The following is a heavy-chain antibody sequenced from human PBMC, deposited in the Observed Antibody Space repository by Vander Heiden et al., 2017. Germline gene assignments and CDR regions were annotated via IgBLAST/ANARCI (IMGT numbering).Heavy chain of an antibody. CDR2: ISYDGSNK. J-gene: IGHJ3*02. CDR3: AKDAFDI. Sequence: QVQLVESGGGVVQPGRSLRLSCAASGFTFSSYGMHWVRQAPGKGLEWVAVISYDGSNKYYADSVKGRFTISRDNSKNTLYLQMNSLRAEDTAVYYRAKDAFDIWGQGTMVTVSS. V-gene: IGHV3-30*18. CDR1: GFTFSSYG.